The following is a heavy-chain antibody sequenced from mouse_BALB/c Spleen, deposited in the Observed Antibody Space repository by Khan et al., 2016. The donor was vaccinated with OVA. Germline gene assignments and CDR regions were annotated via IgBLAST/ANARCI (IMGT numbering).Heavy chain of an antibody. Sequence: VQLKQSGPELMKPGTSVKISCKASGYSFTTYYIHWVIQTHGKSLEWIGYIDPFSGGTTYNQKFKGKATLTVDKSSSTAYIHLSNLTSEDSAVYYCTRHGDVAWFTYWGQGTLVTVSA. CDR3: TRHGDVAWFTY. CDR1: GYSFTTYY. D-gene: IGHD2-13*01. V-gene: IGHV1S135*01. J-gene: IGHJ3*01. CDR2: IDPFSGGT.